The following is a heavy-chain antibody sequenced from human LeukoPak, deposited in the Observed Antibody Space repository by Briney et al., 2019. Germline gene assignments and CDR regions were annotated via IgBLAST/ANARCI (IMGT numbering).Heavy chain of an antibody. CDR3: ARGGAPYAFDI. J-gene: IGHJ3*02. Sequence: PGGSLRLSCAASGFTFSTYTMNWVRQAPGKGLEWVSYISSSSGIIYYADSVKGRFTISRDNAKNSLYLQMNSLRAEDTAVYYCARGGAPYAFDIWGQGTMVTVSS. V-gene: IGHV3-48*04. CDR2: ISSSSGII. CDR1: GFTFSTYT.